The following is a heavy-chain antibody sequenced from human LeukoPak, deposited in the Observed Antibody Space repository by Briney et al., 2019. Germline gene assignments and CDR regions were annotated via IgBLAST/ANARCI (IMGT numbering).Heavy chain of an antibody. J-gene: IGHJ4*02. Sequence: PGGSLRLSCAASGFTFSSYEVNWVRQAPGKGLEWVSYISSSGSTIYYADSVKGRFTISRDNAKNSLYLQMNSLRAEDTAVYYCAKVTLRAAVAAYFDYWGQGTLVTVSS. CDR1: GFTFSSYE. CDR2: ISSSGSTI. V-gene: IGHV3-48*03. CDR3: AKVTLRAAVAAYFDY. D-gene: IGHD6-19*01.